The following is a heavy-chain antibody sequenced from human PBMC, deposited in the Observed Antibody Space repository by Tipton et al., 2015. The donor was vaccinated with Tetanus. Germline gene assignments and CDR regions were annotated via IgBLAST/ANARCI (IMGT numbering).Heavy chain of an antibody. J-gene: IGHJ4*02. CDR2: VYYTGST. Sequence: LRLSCSVSGGSVNSGTYYWSWIRQPPGKGLEWIGYVYYTGSTNHNPSLKSRVTISMDRSKNQISLQLTSVTAADTAVYFCAGVTAQRTELYFDHWGQGTLVTVSS. D-gene: IGHD6-13*01. V-gene: IGHV4-61*01. CDR1: GGSVNSGTYY. CDR3: AGVTAQRTELYFDH.